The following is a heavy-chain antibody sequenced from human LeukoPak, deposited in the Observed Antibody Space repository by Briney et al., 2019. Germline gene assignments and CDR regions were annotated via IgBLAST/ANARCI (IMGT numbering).Heavy chain of an antibody. J-gene: IGHJ4*02. CDR3: AAVPLGYCSGGSCYPGNFDY. D-gene: IGHD2-15*01. CDR1: GFTFSSSA. V-gene: IGHV1-58*02. CDR2: IVVGSGNT. Sequence: SVKVSCKASGFTFSSSAMQWLRQARGQRLEWIGWIVVGSGNTNYAQKFQERVTITRDMSTSTAYMELSSLRSEDTAVYYCAAVPLGYCSGGSCYPGNFDYWGQGTLVTVSS.